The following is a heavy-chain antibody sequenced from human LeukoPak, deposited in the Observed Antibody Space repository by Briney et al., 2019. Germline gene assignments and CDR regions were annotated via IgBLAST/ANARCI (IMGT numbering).Heavy chain of an antibody. CDR2: IYSGDNT. Sequence: GGSLRLSCAASGFTVSTNFMNWVRQAPGKGLEWVSVIYSGDNTYYADSVKGRFIISRDNSKNTLYLQMNSLRAEDTAVYFCARETRDGFNFFSHIDFWGQGTLVTVSS. CDR3: ARETRDGFNFFSHIDF. CDR1: GFTVSTNF. J-gene: IGHJ4*02. D-gene: IGHD5-24*01. V-gene: IGHV3-66*01.